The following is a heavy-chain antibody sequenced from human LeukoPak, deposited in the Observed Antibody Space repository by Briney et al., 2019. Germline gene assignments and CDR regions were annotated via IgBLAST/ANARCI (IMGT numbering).Heavy chain of an antibody. Sequence: GGSLRLSCAASGFTFSSYAMSWVRQAPGKGLEWVSAISGSGGSTYYADSVKGRLTISRDNSKNTLYLQMNSLRAEDTAVYYCAKAAGGYDILTGYYKGPAYFDYWGQGTLVTVSS. CDR2: ISGSGGST. V-gene: IGHV3-23*01. J-gene: IGHJ4*02. CDR1: GFTFSSYA. D-gene: IGHD3-9*01. CDR3: AKAAGGYDILTGYYKGPAYFDY.